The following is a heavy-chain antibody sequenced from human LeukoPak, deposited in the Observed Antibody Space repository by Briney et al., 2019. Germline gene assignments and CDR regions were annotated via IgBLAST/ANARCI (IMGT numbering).Heavy chain of an antibody. J-gene: IGHJ4*03. D-gene: IGHD3-10*01. CDR1: GFTFSSYG. V-gene: IGHV3-23*02. CDR3: AKDRVDGSGSKFDS. CDR2: NSDSSAMT. Sequence: GGSLRLSCAASGFTFSSYGRRCVLRPPARGLVWGSANSDSSAMTYYGDSVTGRVTISRDNSMDTLYLQMKSLRADDTAVYYFAKDRVDGSGSKFDSWGHGSLVIVSS.